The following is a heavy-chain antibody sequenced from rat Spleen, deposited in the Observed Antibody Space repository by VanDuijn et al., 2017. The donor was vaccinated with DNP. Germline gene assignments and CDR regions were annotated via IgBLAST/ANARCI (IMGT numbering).Heavy chain of an antibody. CDR1: GFTFSTYW. D-gene: IGHD1-4*01. CDR2: INPDGAGT. V-gene: IGHV5-58*01. Sequence: EVQLVETGGGLVQPGRSLKLSCVASGFTFSTYWMFWVRQAPGKGLEWVTSINPDGAGTYYPESVKGRFTISRDNAENTVYLQMNSLRSDDTATYYCARSDYPAITEGYFDYWGQGVMVAVSS. J-gene: IGHJ2*01. CDR3: ARSDYPAITEGYFDY.